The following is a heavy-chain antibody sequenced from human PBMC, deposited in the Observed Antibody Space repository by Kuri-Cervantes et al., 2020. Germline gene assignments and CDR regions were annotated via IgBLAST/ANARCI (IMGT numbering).Heavy chain of an antibody. CDR3: TTGLSAAGYYYGMDV. D-gene: IGHD6-13*01. CDR1: GFTFSSYW. V-gene: IGHV3-15*01. Sequence: GGSLRLSCVASGFTFSSYWMHWVRQAPGKGLEWVGRIKSKTDGGTTDYAAPVKGRFIISRDDSKNTLYLQINSLKAEDTAVYYCTTGLSAAGYYYGMDVWGQGTTVTVSS. CDR2: IKSKTDGGTT. J-gene: IGHJ6*02.